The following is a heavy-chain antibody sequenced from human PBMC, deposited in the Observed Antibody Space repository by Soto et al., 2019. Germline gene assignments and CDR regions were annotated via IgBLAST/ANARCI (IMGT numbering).Heavy chain of an antibody. Sequence: QVYLVQSGAEVKKPGSSVKISCKASGGIFSSNTINWVRQAAGQGLEWMGGIIPHFGTANYAEKFQGRITITADKSTKTEYMELNSVRSEDTAVYYCASKAAFGGDGSAFDPWGQGTLVTVSS. CDR3: ASKAAFGGDGSAFDP. CDR2: IIPHFGTA. J-gene: IGHJ5*02. V-gene: IGHV1-69*06. CDR1: GGIFSSNT. D-gene: IGHD2-21*02.